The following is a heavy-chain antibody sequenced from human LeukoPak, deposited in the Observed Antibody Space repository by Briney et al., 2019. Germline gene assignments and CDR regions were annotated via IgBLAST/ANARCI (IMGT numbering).Heavy chain of an antibody. J-gene: IGHJ4*02. D-gene: IGHD5-18*01. Sequence: SETLSLTCTVSGGSISSYYWSWIRQPPGKGLEWIGYIYYSGSTNYNPSLKSRVTMSVDTSKNQFSLKLSSVTAADTAVYYCARGGQLWQYFDYWGQGTLVTVSS. CDR1: GGSISSYY. CDR2: IYYSGST. V-gene: IGHV4-59*01. CDR3: ARGGQLWQYFDY.